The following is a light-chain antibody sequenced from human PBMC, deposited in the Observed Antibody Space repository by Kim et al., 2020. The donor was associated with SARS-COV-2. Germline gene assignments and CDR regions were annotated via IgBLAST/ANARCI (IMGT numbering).Light chain of an antibody. V-gene: IGKV1-27*01. CDR1: QGISNY. Sequence: DIQMTQSPSSLSASVGDRVTITCRASQGISNYLAWYQQKPGKVPKLLIYAASALRSGVPSRFSGSGSGRDFTLTITSLQPEDVAVYYCQQCKGAPWTFGHGTKVDIK. CDR3: QQCKGAPWT. J-gene: IGKJ1*01. CDR2: AAS.